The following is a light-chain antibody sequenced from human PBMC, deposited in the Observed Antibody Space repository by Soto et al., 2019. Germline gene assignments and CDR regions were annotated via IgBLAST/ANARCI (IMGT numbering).Light chain of an antibody. CDR2: GAS. V-gene: IGKV3-15*01. CDR1: ENGYTD. J-gene: IGKJ1*01. CDR3: NQYDASPT. Sequence: EIVLTQSAANLSVCPGEGASLXCSASENGYTDFAWYQHSAGKAPRPLIYGASTRDTVMQGRFSGSGCGKEFTLTISSLPSEDFAIYECNQYDASPTFGQGTKVDI.